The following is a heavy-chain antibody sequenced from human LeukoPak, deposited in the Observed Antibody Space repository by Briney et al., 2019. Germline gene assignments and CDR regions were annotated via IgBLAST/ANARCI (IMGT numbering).Heavy chain of an antibody. Sequence: PGRSLRLSCAASGFTYSSYWMHWVRQVPGMGLVWVSRISPDGSTTNYADSVKGRFTISRDNAKNALYLQMNSLRADDTAVYYCGRQAGYGDSGIAFWSQGTLVTVSS. CDR3: GRQAGYGDSGIAF. D-gene: IGHD4-17*01. V-gene: IGHV3-74*01. J-gene: IGHJ4*02. CDR2: ISPDGSTT. CDR1: GFTYSSYW.